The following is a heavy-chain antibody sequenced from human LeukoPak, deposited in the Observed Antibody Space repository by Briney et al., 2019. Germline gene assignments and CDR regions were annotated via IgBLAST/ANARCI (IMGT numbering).Heavy chain of an antibody. CDR1: GGSFSGYY. J-gene: IGHJ4*02. CDR2: INHSGST. V-gene: IGHV4-34*01. CDR3: ARERYSYGSFDY. D-gene: IGHD5-18*01. Sequence: SETLSLTCAVYGGSFSGYYWSWIRQPPGKGLEWIGEINHSGSTNYNPSLKSRVTISVDTSKNQFSLKLSSVTAADTAVYYCARERYSYGSFDYWGQGTLVTVSS.